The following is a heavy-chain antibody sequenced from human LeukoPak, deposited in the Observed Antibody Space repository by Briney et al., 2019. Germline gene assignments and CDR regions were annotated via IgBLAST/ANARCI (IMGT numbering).Heavy chain of an antibody. CDR3: ARLGYGDYTSGDY. CDR1: GDSISSTNYY. Sequence: KASETLSLTCTVSGDSISSTNYYWGWIRQPPGKGREWIGSIYYSGSAYYNPSLKSRVTISVDTSKKQFSLRLSSVTAADTAVYYCARLGYGDYTSGDYWGQGTLVTVSS. V-gene: IGHV4-39*01. J-gene: IGHJ4*02. D-gene: IGHD4-17*01. CDR2: IYYSGSA.